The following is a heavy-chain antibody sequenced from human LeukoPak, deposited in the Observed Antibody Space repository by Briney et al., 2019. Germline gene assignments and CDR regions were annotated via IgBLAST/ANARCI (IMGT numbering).Heavy chain of an antibody. V-gene: IGHV4-59*01. CDR2: IYYSGST. Sequence: SETLSLTCTVSGGSISSYYWSWIRQPPGKGLEWIAYIYYSGSTNYNPSIKSRGTISVETTKNQFHLKLSSVTAADTAVYYCARARSYGSGSSYYMDVWGKGTTVTISS. CDR3: ARARSYGSGSSYYMDV. CDR1: GGSISSYY. D-gene: IGHD3-10*01. J-gene: IGHJ6*03.